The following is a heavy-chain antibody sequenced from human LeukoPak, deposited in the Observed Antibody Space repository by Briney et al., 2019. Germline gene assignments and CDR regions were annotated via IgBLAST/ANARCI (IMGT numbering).Heavy chain of an antibody. D-gene: IGHD3-9*01. V-gene: IGHV1-18*01. J-gene: IGHJ4*02. Sequence: ASVKVSCKASGYRFTSYGISWVRQAPGQGLEWMGWISAYNGNTNYAQKLQGRVTMTTDTSTSTAYMELRSQRSDDTAVYYCARGGDGDILTGLVFDYWGQGTLVTVSS. CDR2: ISAYNGNT. CDR1: GYRFTSYG. CDR3: ARGGDGDILTGLVFDY.